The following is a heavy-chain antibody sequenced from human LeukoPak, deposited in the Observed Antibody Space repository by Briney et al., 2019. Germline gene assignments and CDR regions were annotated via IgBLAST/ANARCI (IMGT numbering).Heavy chain of an antibody. CDR3: ARVAEYSTAGMRY. Sequence: TGGSLRLSCAASGFTFSSYWMHWVRQAPGKGLVWVSRINSDGSSKTYADSVKGRFTISRDNAKNTLYLQMNSLRAEDTALYYCARVAEYSTAGMRYWGQGTLVTVSS. V-gene: IGHV3-74*03. CDR1: GFTFSSYW. CDR2: INSDGSSK. D-gene: IGHD6-6*01. J-gene: IGHJ4*02.